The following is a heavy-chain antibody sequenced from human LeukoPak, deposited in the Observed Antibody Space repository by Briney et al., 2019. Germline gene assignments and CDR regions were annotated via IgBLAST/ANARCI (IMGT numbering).Heavy chain of an antibody. CDR1: GGSFSGYY. Sequence: SETLSLTCAVYGGSFSGYYWSWIRQPPGKGLEWIGEINHSGSTNYNPSLKSRVTISVDTSKDQFSLKLSSVTAADTAVYYCARDLSGYSGYNSAFWGQGTLVTVSS. J-gene: IGHJ4*02. D-gene: IGHD5-12*01. CDR3: ARDLSGYSGYNSAF. CDR2: INHSGST. V-gene: IGHV4-34*01.